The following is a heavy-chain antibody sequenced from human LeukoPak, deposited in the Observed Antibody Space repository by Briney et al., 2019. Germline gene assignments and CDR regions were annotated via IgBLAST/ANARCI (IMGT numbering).Heavy chain of an antibody. CDR3: ARGYEVVDY. D-gene: IGHD2-15*01. CDR2: IYASGST. CDR1: GGSVSTYY. J-gene: IGHJ4*02. V-gene: IGHV4-4*07. Sequence: SETLSLTCTVSGGSVSTYYWSWIRQPAGKELEWIGRIYASGSTDYNPSLKSRVTMSVDTSKNQFSLKLSSVTAADAAVYYCARGYEVVDYWGQGTLVTVSS.